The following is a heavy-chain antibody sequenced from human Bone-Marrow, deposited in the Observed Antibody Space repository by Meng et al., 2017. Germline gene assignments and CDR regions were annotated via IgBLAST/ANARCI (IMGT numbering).Heavy chain of an antibody. CDR1: VFIVSNNY. CDR2: IYSGGST. J-gene: IGHJ3*02. V-gene: IGHV3-53*02. CDR3: ARGTTSGWGGAFEI. D-gene: IGHD6-19*01. Sequence: EGQVGETGGGLIQPGGSLRLSCAASVFIVSNNYMSWVRQAPGKGLEWVSVIYSGGSTYYADSVKGRFTISRDNSENTLYFQMNSLTAEDTALYFCARGTTSGWGGAFEIWGQGTMVTVSS.